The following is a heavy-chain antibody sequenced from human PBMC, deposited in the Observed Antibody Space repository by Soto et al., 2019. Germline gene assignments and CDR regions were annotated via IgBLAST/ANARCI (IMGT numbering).Heavy chain of an antibody. V-gene: IGHV3-74*01. CDR1: GFTFSSYW. Sequence: GGSLRLSCAASGFTFSSYWMHWVRQAPGKGLVWVSRINSDGSSTSYADSVKGRFTISRDNAKNTLYLQMNSLRAEDTAVYYCERGEIKYSSYYSGRDVGGQGTTVTVPS. CDR3: ERGEIKYSSYYSGRDV. CDR2: INSDGSST. D-gene: IGHD1-26*01. J-gene: IGHJ6*02.